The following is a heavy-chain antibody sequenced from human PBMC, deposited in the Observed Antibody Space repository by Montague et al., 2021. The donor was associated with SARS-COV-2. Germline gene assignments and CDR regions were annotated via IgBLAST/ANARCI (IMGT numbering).Heavy chain of an antibody. D-gene: IGHD3-9*01. V-gene: IGHV4-61*02. CDR1: GGSINSGSYY. J-gene: IGHJ6*02. CDR2: FSTSGNT. Sequence: TLSLTCTVSGGSINSGSYYWGWIRQAAGKGLEWVGRFSTSGNTKNKTSLKSRVTISVDTSQNQFSLKMYSVTAADTAVYYCARDTRPNFAYYDILAGDYYNYGLDVWGQGTLVTVSS. CDR3: ARDTRPNFAYYDILAGDYYNYGLDV.